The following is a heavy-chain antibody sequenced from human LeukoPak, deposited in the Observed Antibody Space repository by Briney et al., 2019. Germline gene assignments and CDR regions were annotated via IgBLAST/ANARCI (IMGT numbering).Heavy chain of an antibody. J-gene: IGHJ4*02. CDR1: GFTFSSYW. Sequence: GGSLRLSCAASGFTFSSYWMSWVRQAPGKGLEWVANIKQDGSEKYYVDSVKGRFTISRDNAKNSLYLQMNSLRAEDTAVYYCARGPDVLQCLEWLCAFDYWGQGTLVTVSS. D-gene: IGHD3-3*01. CDR2: IKQDGSEK. V-gene: IGHV3-7*01. CDR3: ARGPDVLQCLEWLCAFDY.